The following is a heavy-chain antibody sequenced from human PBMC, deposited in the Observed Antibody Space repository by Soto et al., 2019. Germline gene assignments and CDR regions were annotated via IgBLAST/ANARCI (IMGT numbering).Heavy chain of an antibody. Sequence: GGSLRLSCAASGFTFSSYGMHWVRQAPGKGLEWVAVISYDGSNKYYADSVKGRFTISRDNSKNTLYLQMNSLRAEDTAVYYCAKDQGGPIAVAGSPGGYFDYWGQGTLVTVSS. V-gene: IGHV3-30*18. J-gene: IGHJ4*02. D-gene: IGHD6-19*01. CDR2: ISYDGSNK. CDR3: AKDQGGPIAVAGSPGGYFDY. CDR1: GFTFSSYG.